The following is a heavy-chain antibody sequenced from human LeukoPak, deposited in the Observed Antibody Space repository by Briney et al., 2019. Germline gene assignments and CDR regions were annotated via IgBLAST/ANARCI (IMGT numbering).Heavy chain of an antibody. CDR1: GFTFSSTW. CDR2: ISGSGGST. V-gene: IGHV3-23*01. D-gene: IGHD1-14*01. J-gene: IGHJ4*02. Sequence: GGSLRLSCAGSGFTFSSTWMSWVRQAPGKGLEWVSAISGSGGSTYYADSVKGRFTISRDNSKNTLYLQMNSLRAEDTAVYYCAKQIEPPYYFDYWGQGTLVTVSS. CDR3: AKQIEPPYYFDY.